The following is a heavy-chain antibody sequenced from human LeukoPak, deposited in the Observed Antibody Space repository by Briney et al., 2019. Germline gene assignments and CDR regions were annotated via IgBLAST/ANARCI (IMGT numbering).Heavy chain of an antibody. CDR1: GGSISSGGYY. D-gene: IGHD1-26*01. Sequence: PSETLSLTCTVSGGSISSGGYYWSWIRQHPGKGLEWIGYIFYSGSTYYNPSLKSRVTISVDTSKNQFSLKLSSVTAADTAVYYCAGVVGATGAFDIWGQGTMVTVSS. J-gene: IGHJ3*02. CDR2: IFYSGST. CDR3: AGVVGATGAFDI. V-gene: IGHV4-31*03.